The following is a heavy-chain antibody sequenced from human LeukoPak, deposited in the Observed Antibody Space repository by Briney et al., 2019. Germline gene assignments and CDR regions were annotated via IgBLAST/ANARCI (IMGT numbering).Heavy chain of an antibody. Sequence: ASVKVSCKASGYTFTSYAMHWVRQAPGQRLGWMGWINAGNGNTKYSQKFQGRVTITRDTSASTAYMELSSLRSEDTAVYYCARDTDGDYSPYYYYYGMDVWGQGTTVTVSS. CDR2: INAGNGNT. D-gene: IGHD4-17*01. V-gene: IGHV1-3*01. CDR1: GYTFTSYA. J-gene: IGHJ6*02. CDR3: ARDTDGDYSPYYYYYGMDV.